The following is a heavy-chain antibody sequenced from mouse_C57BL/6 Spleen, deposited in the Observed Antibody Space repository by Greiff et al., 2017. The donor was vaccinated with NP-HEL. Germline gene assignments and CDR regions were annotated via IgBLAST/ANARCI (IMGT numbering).Heavy chain of an antibody. Sequence: QVQLQQSGAELVRPGASVTLSCKASGYTFTDYEMHWVKQTPVHGLEWIGAIDPETGGTAYNQKFKGKAILTADKSSSTAYMELRSLTSEDSAVYYCTRWNYSNYWYFDVWGTGTTVTVSS. D-gene: IGHD2-5*01. V-gene: IGHV1-15*01. CDR2: IDPETGGT. J-gene: IGHJ1*03. CDR1: GYTFTDYE. CDR3: TRWNYSNYWYFDV.